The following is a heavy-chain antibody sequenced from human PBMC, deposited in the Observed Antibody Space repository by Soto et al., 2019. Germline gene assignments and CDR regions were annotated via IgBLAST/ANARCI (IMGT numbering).Heavy chain of an antibody. Sequence: PSETLSLTCTVSGGSVSSGSYYWSWIRQPPGKGLEWIGYIYYSGSTNYNPSLKSRVTISVDTSKNQFSLKLSSVTAADTAVYYCARAGATVFGLTGFDYWGQGTLVTAPQ. CDR2: IYYSGST. D-gene: IGHD4-4*01. V-gene: IGHV4-61*01. J-gene: IGHJ4*02. CDR1: GGSVSSGSYY. CDR3: ARAGATVFGLTGFDY.